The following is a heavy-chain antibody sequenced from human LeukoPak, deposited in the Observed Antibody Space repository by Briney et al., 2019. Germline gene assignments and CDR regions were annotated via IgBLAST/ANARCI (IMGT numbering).Heavy chain of an antibody. CDR1: GYTFTSYW. D-gene: IGHD6-13*01. Sequence: GESLKISCKGSGYTFTSYWIGWVRQMPGKSLEWMGIIYPGDPDTRYSPSFQGQVTISADKSISTAYLQWSSLKVSDTAIYYCARPPFSSSWFYSMDYYFDYWGQGTLVTVSS. V-gene: IGHV5-51*01. CDR3: ARPPFSSSWFYSMDYYFDY. J-gene: IGHJ4*02. CDR2: IYPGDPDT.